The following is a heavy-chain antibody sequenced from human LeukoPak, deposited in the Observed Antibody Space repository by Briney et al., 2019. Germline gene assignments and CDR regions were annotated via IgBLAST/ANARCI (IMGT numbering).Heavy chain of an antibody. V-gene: IGHV3-20*04. J-gene: IGHJ3*02. Sequence: GGSLRLSCAASRFTFDDYGMSWVRQAPGKGLEWVSGINWNGGSTGYADSVKGRFTISRDNAKNSLYLQMNSLRAEDTALYYCARDRIAVAGRTDAFDIWGQGTLVTVSS. CDR1: RFTFDDYG. D-gene: IGHD6-19*01. CDR2: INWNGGST. CDR3: ARDRIAVAGRTDAFDI.